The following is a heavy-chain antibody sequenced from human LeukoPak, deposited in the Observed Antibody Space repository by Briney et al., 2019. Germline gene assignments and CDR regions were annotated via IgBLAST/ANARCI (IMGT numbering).Heavy chain of an antibody. CDR1: GFTFSSYW. V-gene: IGHV3-7*01. J-gene: IGHJ4*02. CDR3: ARERYSSSWDYFDF. CDR2: IKQDGSEK. D-gene: IGHD6-13*01. Sequence: GRSLRLSCAASGFTFSSYWMSWVRQAPGKGLEWVANIKQDGSEKYYVDSVKGRFTISRDNAKNSLFLQMNSLRAEDAAVYYCARERYSSSWDYFDFWGQGTLVSVSP.